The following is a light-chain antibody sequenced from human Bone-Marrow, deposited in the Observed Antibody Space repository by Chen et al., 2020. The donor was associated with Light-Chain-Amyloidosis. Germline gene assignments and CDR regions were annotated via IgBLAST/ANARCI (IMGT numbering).Light chain of an antibody. CDR1: QTISSNY. J-gene: IGKJ4*01. V-gene: IGKV3-20*01. CDR3: LQYGTSPLT. Sequence: EIVLTQSPGTLSLSPGEGANLSCRASQTISSNYLTWYQQKFGQAPRLLIYGSSSRATGIPDRFTGSGSGTDFTLTINSLEPEDFAMYYCLQYGTSPLTFGGGTKVEIK. CDR2: GSS.